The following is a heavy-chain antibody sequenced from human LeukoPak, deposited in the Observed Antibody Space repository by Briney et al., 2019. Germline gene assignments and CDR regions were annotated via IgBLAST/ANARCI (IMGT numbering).Heavy chain of an antibody. D-gene: IGHD1-26*01. V-gene: IGHV3-30*03. J-gene: IGHJ3*02. CDR1: GFTFSSYG. Sequence: GGSLRLSCAASGFTFSSYGMHWVRQAPGKGLEWVAVISYDGSNKYYADSVKGRFTISRDNSKNTLYLQMNSLRAEDTAVYYCARGAARSYSRFAFDIWGQGTMVTVSS. CDR3: ARGAARSYSRFAFDI. CDR2: ISYDGSNK.